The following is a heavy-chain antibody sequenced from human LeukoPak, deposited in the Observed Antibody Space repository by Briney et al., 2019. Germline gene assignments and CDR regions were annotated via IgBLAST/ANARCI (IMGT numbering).Heavy chain of an antibody. CDR2: IYYSGST. Sequence: PSETLSLTCTVSGGSISSYYWSWIRQPPGKGLEWIGYIYYSGSTNYNPSLKSRVTISVDTSKNQFSLKLSSVTAADTAVYYCARHGGGYSYGPLDYWGQGTLVTVSS. J-gene: IGHJ4*02. CDR1: GGSISSYY. D-gene: IGHD5-18*01. CDR3: ARHGGGYSYGPLDY. V-gene: IGHV4-59*08.